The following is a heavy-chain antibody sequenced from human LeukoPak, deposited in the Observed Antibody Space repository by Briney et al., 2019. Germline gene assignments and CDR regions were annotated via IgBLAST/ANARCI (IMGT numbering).Heavy chain of an antibody. V-gene: IGHV4-38-2*02. J-gene: IGHJ4*02. CDR2: IYHSGTT. Sequence: SETLSLTCTVSGYSIISGYYWGWIRQSPGKGLEWIGTIYHSGTTYYNPSLKSRVTMSVDTSKNQFSLKLSSVTAADTAVYYCARDYGDYHYFDYWGQGTLVTVSS. CDR1: GYSIISGYY. CDR3: ARDYGDYHYFDY. D-gene: IGHD4-17*01.